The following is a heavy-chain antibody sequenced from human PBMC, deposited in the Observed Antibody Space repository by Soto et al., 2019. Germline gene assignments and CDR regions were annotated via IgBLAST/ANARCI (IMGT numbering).Heavy chain of an antibody. D-gene: IGHD3-10*01. J-gene: IGHJ4*02. CDR2: INVYNGST. Sequence: QVQLVQSGAEVKKPGASVKVSCKASGYTFTSYGISWVRQAPGQGLEWMGWINVYNGSTNYAQKLQGRVTMTTDTSTSTGYLDLRSLRSDDTAVYFCARDTSRGEYAYWGQGTLVTVSS. CDR1: GYTFTSYG. CDR3: ARDTSRGEYAY. V-gene: IGHV1-18*01.